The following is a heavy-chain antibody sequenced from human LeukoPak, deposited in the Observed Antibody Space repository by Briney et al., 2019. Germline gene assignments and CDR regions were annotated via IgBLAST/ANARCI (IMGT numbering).Heavy chain of an antibody. Sequence: GGSLRLSCAASGFTFSSYSMNWVRQAPGKGLEWVSYISSSISTIYYADSVKGRFTISRDNAKNSLYLQMNSLRAEGTAVYYCAREDNRGGYSYWGQGTLVTVSS. CDR2: ISSSISTI. CDR1: GFTFSSYS. J-gene: IGHJ4*02. CDR3: AREDNRGGYSY. D-gene: IGHD2-21*01. V-gene: IGHV3-48*04.